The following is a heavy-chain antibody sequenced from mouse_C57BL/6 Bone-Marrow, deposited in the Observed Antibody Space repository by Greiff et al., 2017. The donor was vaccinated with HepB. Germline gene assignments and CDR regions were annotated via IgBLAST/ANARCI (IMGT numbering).Heavy chain of an antibody. J-gene: IGHJ4*01. Sequence: EVQRVESGGGLVKPGGSLKLSCAASGFTFSSYAMSWVRQTPEKRLEWVATISDGGSYTYYPDNVKGRFTISRDNAKNNLYLQMSHLKSEDTAMYYCARGTTVVATDYAMDYWGQGTSVTVSS. V-gene: IGHV5-4*01. CDR3: ARGTTVVATDYAMDY. CDR2: ISDGGSYT. D-gene: IGHD1-1*01. CDR1: GFTFSSYA.